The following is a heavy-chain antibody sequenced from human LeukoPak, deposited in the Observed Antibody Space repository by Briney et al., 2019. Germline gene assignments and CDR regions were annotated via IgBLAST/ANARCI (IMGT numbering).Heavy chain of an antibody. D-gene: IGHD2-2*01. Sequence: PGGSLRLSCAASGFTFSDNWMSWVRQAPGKGLEWVANIQQHGSETYYGDSVKGRFTISRDNAKNSLYLQMNSLRAEDTAVYYCATYSSSNGREFQYWGQGTLVTVSS. J-gene: IGHJ1*01. CDR1: GFTFSDNW. CDR2: IQQHGSET. CDR3: ATYSSSNGREFQY. V-gene: IGHV3-7*01.